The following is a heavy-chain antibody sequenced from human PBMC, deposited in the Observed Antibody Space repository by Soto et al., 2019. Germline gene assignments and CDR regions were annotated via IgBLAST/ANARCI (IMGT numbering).Heavy chain of an antibody. V-gene: IGHV1-69*13. CDR1: GCTFSSYA. Sequence: GASVKVSCKASGCTFSSYAISCVRQAPGQGLEWMGGIIPIFGTANYAQKFQGRVTITADESTSTAYMELSSLRSEDTAVYYCARDQLDYGDYDWGQGTLVTVSS. CDR3: ARDQLDYGDYD. CDR2: IIPIFGTA. J-gene: IGHJ4*02. D-gene: IGHD4-17*01.